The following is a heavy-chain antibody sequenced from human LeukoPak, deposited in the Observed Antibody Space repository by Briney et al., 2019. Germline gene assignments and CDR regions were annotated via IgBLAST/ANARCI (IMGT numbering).Heavy chain of an antibody. V-gene: IGHV3-48*04. J-gene: IGHJ4*02. CDR1: EFTFNSYS. D-gene: IGHD3-10*01. CDR2: ISSSSRTI. Sequence: GGSLRLSCAVSEFTFNSYSMNWVRQAPGKGLEWVSYISSSSRTIYYADSVKGRFTISRDNAKNSLYLQMNSLRAEDTAVYYCARDSRRFGEFSVGYWGQGTLVTVSS. CDR3: ARDSRRFGEFSVGY.